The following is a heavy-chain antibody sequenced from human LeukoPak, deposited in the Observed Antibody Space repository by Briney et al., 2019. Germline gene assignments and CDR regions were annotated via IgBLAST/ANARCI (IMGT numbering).Heavy chain of an antibody. CDR1: GFTFSSYA. J-gene: IGHJ4*02. CDR3: ARDRGQSKIYYFDY. V-gene: IGHV3-64*01. Sequence: GGSLRLSCAASGFTFSSYAMHWVRQAPGKGLEYVSAISSNGGSTYYANSVKGGFTISRDNSKNTLYLQMGSLRAEDMAVYYCARDRGQSKIYYFDYWGQGTLVTVSS. CDR2: ISSNGGST.